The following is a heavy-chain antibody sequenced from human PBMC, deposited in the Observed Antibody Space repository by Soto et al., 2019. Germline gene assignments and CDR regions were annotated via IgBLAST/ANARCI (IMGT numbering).Heavy chain of an antibody. CDR3: SRREGEEAYYNGIYV. V-gene: IGHV5-51*01. J-gene: IGHJ6*02. CDR1: GYSFTSYW. CDR2: IYPGDSDT. Sequence: PGESLKISCKGSGYSFTSYWIGWVRQMPGKGLEWMGIIYPGDSDTRYSPSFQGQVTISADKSISTAYLQWSSLKASDTAMYYCSRREGEEAYYNGIYVWGQGTTVTVSS.